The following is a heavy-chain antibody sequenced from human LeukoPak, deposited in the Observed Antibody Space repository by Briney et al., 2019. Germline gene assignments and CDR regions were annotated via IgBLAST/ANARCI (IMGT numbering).Heavy chain of an antibody. J-gene: IGHJ4*02. Sequence: PGGSLRLSCAASGFTFSNYIMHWVRQAPGKGLDWVAVILEDGSNKYYADSVKGRFTISRDNSKNTLYLQMNSLRAEDTAVYYCAKDAPQWLVGVRYYFDYWGQGTLVTVSS. V-gene: IGHV3-30*04. CDR1: GFTFSNYI. D-gene: IGHD6-19*01. CDR2: ILEDGSNK. CDR3: AKDAPQWLVGVRYYFDY.